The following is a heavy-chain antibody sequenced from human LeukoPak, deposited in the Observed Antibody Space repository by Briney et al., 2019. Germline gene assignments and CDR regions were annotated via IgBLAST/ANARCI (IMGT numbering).Heavy chain of an antibody. D-gene: IGHD2-2*01. CDR2: INPSGGST. CDR3: ARRNYCVSTSCTYYYYYMDV. V-gene: IGHV1-46*01. Sequence: ASVKVSCKASGYSFTTYSIHWVRQAPGQGLEWMGIINPSGGSTFYAQKFQDRVTMTRDTSTSTVYMELSSLKSEDTAVYFCARRNYCVSTSCTYYYYYMDVWGKGTTVTVSS. CDR1: GYSFTTYS. J-gene: IGHJ6*03.